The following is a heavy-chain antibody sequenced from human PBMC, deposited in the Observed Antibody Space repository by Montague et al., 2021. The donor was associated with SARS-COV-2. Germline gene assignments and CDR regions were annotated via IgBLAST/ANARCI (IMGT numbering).Heavy chain of an antibody. D-gene: IGHD3-3*01. V-gene: IGHV4-4*08. Sequence: SETLSLTRALSGGSFSSYYWSWIRQPPGKGLEWIGRLLTSGATNXNPSLKSRLTISRDTSKNEFYLKLSSVTAADTAVYYCARDSPHFDFWRGHYGDKYYMDIWGKGTTVTVS. J-gene: IGHJ6*03. CDR1: GGSFSSYY. CDR2: LLTSGAT. CDR3: ARDSPHFDFWRGHYGDKYYMDI.